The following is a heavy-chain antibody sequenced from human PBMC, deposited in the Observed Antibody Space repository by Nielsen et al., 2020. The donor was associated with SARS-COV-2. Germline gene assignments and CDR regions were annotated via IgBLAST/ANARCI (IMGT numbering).Heavy chain of an antibody. J-gene: IGHJ5*02. D-gene: IGHD3-16*02. CDR1: GFTFSSYS. V-gene: IGHV3-48*01. Sequence: GGSLRLSCAASGFTFSSYSMNWVRQAPGKGLEGVSYISSSSSTIYYADSVKGRFTISRDNAKNSLYLQMNSLRAEDTAVYYCARDYRGPTTLHHNWFDPWGQGTLVTVSS. CDR2: ISSSSSTI. CDR3: ARDYRGPTTLHHNWFDP.